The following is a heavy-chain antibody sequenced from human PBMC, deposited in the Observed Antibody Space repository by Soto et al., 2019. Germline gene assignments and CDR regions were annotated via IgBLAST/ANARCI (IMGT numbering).Heavy chain of an antibody. CDR2: INHSGST. J-gene: IGHJ4*02. CDR1: GGSFSGYY. Sequence: SETLSLTCAVYGGSFSGYYWSWIRQPPGKGLEWIGEINHSGSTNYNLSLKSRVTISVDTSKNQFSLKLSSVTAADTAVYYCARFMTTVTTGLDYWGQGTLVTVSS. CDR3: ARFMTTVTTGLDY. D-gene: IGHD4-17*01. V-gene: IGHV4-34*01.